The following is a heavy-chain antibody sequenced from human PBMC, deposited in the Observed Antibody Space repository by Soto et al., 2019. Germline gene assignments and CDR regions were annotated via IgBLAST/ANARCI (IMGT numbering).Heavy chain of an antibody. CDR2: INGRGDGT. CDR1: GVSASSQA. CDR3: AKGRTYDNDWNLDALDM. Sequence: PGGSLRLGCAACGVSASSQAADWVRQAPGKGLEWVSAINGRGDGTYYADSVKGRFTISRDHSKNTVHLQMNSLRAEDTAVYYCAKGRTYDNDWNLDALDMWGQGTLVTGSS. V-gene: IGHV3-23*01. D-gene: IGHD1-1*01. J-gene: IGHJ3*02.